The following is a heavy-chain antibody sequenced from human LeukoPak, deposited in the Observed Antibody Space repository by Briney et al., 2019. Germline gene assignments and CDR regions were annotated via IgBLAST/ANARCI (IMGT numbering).Heavy chain of an antibody. CDR2: ISTSSSYT. CDR3: ARQYCTSTSCYAIFDY. J-gene: IGHJ4*02. Sequence: GGSLRLSCAASGFTFSDHYMSWIRQAPGKGLEGVSYISTSSSYTNYADSVKGRFTISRDNAKNSLYLQMNSLRAEDTAVYYCARQYCTSTSCYAIFDYWGQGTLVTVSS. V-gene: IGHV3-11*03. D-gene: IGHD2-2*01. CDR1: GFTFSDHY.